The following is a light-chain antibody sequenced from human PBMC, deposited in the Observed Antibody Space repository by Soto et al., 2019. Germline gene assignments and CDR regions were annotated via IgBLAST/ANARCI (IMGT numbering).Light chain of an antibody. J-gene: IGLJ1*01. CDR1: SSNIGATYD. V-gene: IGLV1-40*01. CDR2: GNS. Sequence: QSVLTQPPSGSGAPGQRGTISCTGSSSNIGATYDVQWYQQLPGTAPKLLIYGNSNRPSGVPDRFSGSKSGTSASLAITGLQADDEADYYCQSYDSSLSAHYVFGTGTKVTVL. CDR3: QSYDSSLSAHYV.